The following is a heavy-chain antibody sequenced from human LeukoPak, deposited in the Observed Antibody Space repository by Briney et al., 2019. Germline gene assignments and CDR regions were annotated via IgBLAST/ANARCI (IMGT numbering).Heavy chain of an antibody. CDR2: ISSNGGST. V-gene: IGHV3-64*01. J-gene: IGHJ5*02. D-gene: IGHD2-21*02. Sequence: GGSLRLSCAASGFTFSSYAMHWVRQAPGKGLEYDSAISSNGGSTYYANSVKGRFTISRDNSKNTLYLQMGSLRAEDMAVYYCARGIAYCGGDCYPRWFDPWGQGTLVTVSS. CDR3: ARGIAYCGGDCYPRWFDP. CDR1: GFTFSSYA.